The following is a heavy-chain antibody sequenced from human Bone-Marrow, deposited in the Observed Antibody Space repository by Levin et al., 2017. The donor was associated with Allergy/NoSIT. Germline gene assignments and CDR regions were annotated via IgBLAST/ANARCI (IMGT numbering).Heavy chain of an antibody. V-gene: IGHV2-70*04. D-gene: IGHD1-26*01. Sequence: ESGPTLVKPTQTLTLTCSVSGFSLTTSPMRVTWVRQPPGKALEWLARIDWDDEKFYNTSLKTRLTISRDTSKNQVVLTMTNMDPVDTATYYCARGWERLDYWGQGNLVTVSS. CDR3: ARGWERLDY. CDR1: GFSLTTSPMR. J-gene: IGHJ4*02. CDR2: IDWDDEK.